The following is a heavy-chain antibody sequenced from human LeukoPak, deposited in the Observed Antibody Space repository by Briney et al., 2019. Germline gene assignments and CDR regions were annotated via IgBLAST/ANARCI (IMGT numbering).Heavy chain of an antibody. CDR1: GYTFTGYY. CDR2: INPNSGGT. J-gene: IGHJ5*02. D-gene: IGHD2-21*02. V-gene: IGHV1-2*02. CDR3: ARDSLRAPENKTWAGRVTENWFDP. Sequence: ASVKVSCKASGYTFTGYYMHWVRQAPGHGLEWMGWINPNSGGTNYAQKFQGRVTMTRDTSISTAYMELSRLRSDDTAVYYCARDSLRAPENKTWAGRVTENWFDPWGQGTLVTVSS.